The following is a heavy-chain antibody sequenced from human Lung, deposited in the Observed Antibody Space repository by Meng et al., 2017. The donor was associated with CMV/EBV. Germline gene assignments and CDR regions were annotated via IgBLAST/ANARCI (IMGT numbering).Heavy chain of an antibody. J-gene: IGHJ2*01. Sequence: SISRSSFSWGWLRQPPGQGLEWIGSIYYSGSTYYNPSLKSRVTISLDTSKNQFSLKLSSVTAADTAVYYCARDHPYCTSTNCYRFFDLWGRGTLVTVSS. CDR2: IYYSGST. CDR1: SISRSSFS. V-gene: IGHV4-39*07. CDR3: ARDHPYCTSTNCYRFFDL. D-gene: IGHD2-2*01.